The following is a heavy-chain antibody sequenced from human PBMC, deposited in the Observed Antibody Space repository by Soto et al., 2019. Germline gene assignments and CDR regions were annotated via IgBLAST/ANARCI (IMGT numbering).Heavy chain of an antibody. J-gene: IGHJ6*03. V-gene: IGHV3-23*01. Sequence: GGSLRLSCAASGFTFSSYAMSWVRQAPGKGLEWVSAISGSGGSTYYADSVKGRFTISRDNSKDTLYLQMNSLRAEDTAVYYCAKGRTTIFGVVIMYYYYYYMDVWGKGTTVTVSS. CDR3: AKGRTTIFGVVIMYYYYYYMDV. CDR2: ISGSGGST. CDR1: GFTFSSYA. D-gene: IGHD3-3*01.